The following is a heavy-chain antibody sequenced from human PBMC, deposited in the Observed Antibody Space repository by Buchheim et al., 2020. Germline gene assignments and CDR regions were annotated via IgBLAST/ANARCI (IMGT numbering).Heavy chain of an antibody. V-gene: IGHV3-23*01. CDR1: GFTFSSYA. Sequence: EVQLLESGGGLVQPGGSLRLSCAASGFTFSSYAMSWVRQVPGKGLELVSSISDSGVTTSFADSVKGRFTISRDNSKNTLYLKMNSLRAEDTAVYYCAEAIRASDYWGQGTL. J-gene: IGHJ4*02. CDR2: ISDSGVTT. CDR3: AEAIRASDY. D-gene: IGHD3-10*01.